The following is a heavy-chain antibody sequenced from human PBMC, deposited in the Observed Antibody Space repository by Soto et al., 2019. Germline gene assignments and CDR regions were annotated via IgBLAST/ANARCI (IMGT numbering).Heavy chain of an antibody. D-gene: IGHD2-2*01. V-gene: IGHV1-8*01. J-gene: IGHJ6*03. Sequence: ASVKVSCKASGYTFTSYDINWVRQATGQGLEWMGWMNPNSGNTGYAQKFQGRVTMTRNTSISTAYMELSSLRSEDTAVYYCARGAVPKYCSSTSCLSYYYYHMDVWGKGTTVTVSS. CDR3: ARGAVPKYCSSTSCLSYYYYHMDV. CDR1: GYTFTSYD. CDR2: MNPNSGNT.